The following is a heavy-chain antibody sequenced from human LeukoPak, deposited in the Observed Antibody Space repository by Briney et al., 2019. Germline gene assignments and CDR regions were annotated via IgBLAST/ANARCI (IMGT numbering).Heavy chain of an antibody. CDR1: GGSFSGYY. CDR3: ARGRRAMVYYGMDV. J-gene: IGHJ6*02. Sequence: SETLSLTCAVYGGSFSGYYWSWIRQPPGKGLEWIGEINHSGSTTYNPSLKSRVTISVDTSKNQFSLKLSSVTAADTAVYYCARGRRAMVYYGMDVWGQGTTVTVSS. CDR2: INHSGST. V-gene: IGHV4-34*01. D-gene: IGHD5-18*01.